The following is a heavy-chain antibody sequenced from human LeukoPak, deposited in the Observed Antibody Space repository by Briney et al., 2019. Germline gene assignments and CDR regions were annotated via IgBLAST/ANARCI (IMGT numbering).Heavy chain of an antibody. CDR1: GFTLSNAW. CDR3: TTLSSVWGSYRYYFDY. CDR2: IKSKTDGGTT. V-gene: IGHV3-15*01. D-gene: IGHD3-16*02. Sequence: PGGSLRLSCAASGFTLSNAWMSWVRQAPGKGLEWVGRIKSKTDGGTTDYAAPVTGRFTMSRDDSKNTLHLQMHSLKTEDTAVYYCTTLSSVWGSYRYYFDYWGQGTLVTVSS. J-gene: IGHJ4*02.